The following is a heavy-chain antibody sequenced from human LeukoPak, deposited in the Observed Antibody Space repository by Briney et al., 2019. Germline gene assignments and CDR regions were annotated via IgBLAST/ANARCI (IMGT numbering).Heavy chain of an antibody. CDR2: INHSGST. CDR3: ARLGDAFDI. Sequence: SETLSLTCAVYGGSFSGYYWSWIRQPPGKGLEWIGEINHSGSTNYNPSLKSRVTISVDTSKNQFSLKLSSVTAADTAVYCCARLGDAFDIWGQGTMVTVSS. D-gene: IGHD7-27*01. V-gene: IGHV4-34*01. J-gene: IGHJ3*02. CDR1: GGSFSGYY.